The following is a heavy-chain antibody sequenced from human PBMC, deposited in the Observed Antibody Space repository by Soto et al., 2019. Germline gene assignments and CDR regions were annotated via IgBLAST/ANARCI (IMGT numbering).Heavy chain of an antibody. Sequence: XDSLNVSWKCSGDRFTSYLISLVRQMPGKGLEWMGRIDPSDSYTNYSPSFQGHVTISADKSISTAYLQWSSLKASDTAMYYCARSPYMADHYGMDVWGQRTTVTVSS. CDR2: IDPSDSYT. J-gene: IGHJ6*02. V-gene: IGHV5-10-1*01. D-gene: IGHD3-16*01. CDR1: GDRFTSYL. CDR3: ARSPYMADHYGMDV.